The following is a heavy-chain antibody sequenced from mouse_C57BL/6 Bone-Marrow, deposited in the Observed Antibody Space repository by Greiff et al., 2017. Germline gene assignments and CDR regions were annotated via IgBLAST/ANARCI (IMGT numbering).Heavy chain of an antibody. CDR2: IHPSDSDN. J-gene: IGHJ1*03. CDR1: GYTFTSHW. V-gene: IGHV1-74*01. D-gene: IGHD1-1*01. Sequence: VQLQQPGAELVKPGASVKVSCKASGYTFTSHWMHWVKQRPGQGLEWIGRIHPSDSDNNYNQKFKGKATLTVDKSSSTAYLQLSSLTSEDSAVSYWEIPYYYGSSYDWYFDVWGTGTTVTVSS. CDR3: EIPYYYGSSYDWYFDV.